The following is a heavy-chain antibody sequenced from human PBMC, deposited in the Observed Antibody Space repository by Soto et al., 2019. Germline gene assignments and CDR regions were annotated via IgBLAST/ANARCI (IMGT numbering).Heavy chain of an antibody. J-gene: IGHJ4*02. D-gene: IGHD2-8*01. CDR3: ASPGVATYYFDF. Sequence: QLQLQESGPGLVKPSETLSLTCTVSGGSISSSSYYWGWIRQPPGKGLEWIGSLYYSGSSYYNPSLKSRVTISVDTSKNQSSLKLSSVTAADTAVYYCASPGVATYYFDFWGQGTLVTVSS. V-gene: IGHV4-39*01. CDR2: LYYSGSS. CDR1: GGSISSSSYY.